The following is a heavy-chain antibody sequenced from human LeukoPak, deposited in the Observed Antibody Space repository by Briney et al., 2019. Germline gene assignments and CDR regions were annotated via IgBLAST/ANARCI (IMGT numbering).Heavy chain of an antibody. CDR3: ARGGFGYYYYGMDV. CDR2: IIPILGIA. J-gene: IGHJ6*02. D-gene: IGHD3-10*01. CDR1: GGTFSSYA. V-gene: IGHV1-69*04. Sequence: SVKVSCKASGGTFSSYAISWVRQAPGQGLEWMGRIIPILGIANYAQKFQDRVTITADKSTSTAYMELSSLRSEDTAVYYCARGGFGYYYYGMDVWGQGTTATVSS.